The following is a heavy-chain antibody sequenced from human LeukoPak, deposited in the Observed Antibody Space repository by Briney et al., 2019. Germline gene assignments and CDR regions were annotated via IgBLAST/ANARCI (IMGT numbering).Heavy chain of an antibody. V-gene: IGHV3-30*18. Sequence: GRSLRLSCAASGFTFSSYGMHWVRQAPGKGLEWAAVISYDGSNKYYADSVKGRFTISRDNSKNTLYLQMNSLRAEDTAVYYCAKDGNYGDYGKDYWGQGTLVTVSS. CDR2: ISYDGSNK. CDR1: GFTFSSYG. D-gene: IGHD4-17*01. CDR3: AKDGNYGDYGKDY. J-gene: IGHJ4*02.